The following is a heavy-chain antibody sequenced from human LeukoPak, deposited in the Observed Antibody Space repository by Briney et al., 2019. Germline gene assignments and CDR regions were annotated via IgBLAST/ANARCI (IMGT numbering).Heavy chain of an antibody. CDR3: ARANCGGDCRFDY. Sequence: GGSLRLSCAASGFTFSSYSMNWVRQAPGKGLEWVSYISSSSSTIYYADSVKGRFTISRDDAKNSLYLQMNSLRDEDTAVYYCARANCGGDCRFDYWGQGTLVTVSS. CDR2: ISSSSSTI. CDR1: GFTFSSYS. V-gene: IGHV3-48*02. J-gene: IGHJ4*02. D-gene: IGHD2-21*02.